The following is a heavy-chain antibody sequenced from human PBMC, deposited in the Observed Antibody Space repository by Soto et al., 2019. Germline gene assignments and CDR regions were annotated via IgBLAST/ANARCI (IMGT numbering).Heavy chain of an antibody. CDR1: GFTFSRFA. Sequence: GSLRLSCAASGFTFSRFAMNWVRQAPGKGLEWVSTISGSGDSTNYADSVKGRFTISRDNSKNTLYLQMNSLRAEDTALYYCAKDLVGATGQWYYYYGMDVWGQGTTVTVLL. CDR2: ISGSGDST. CDR3: AKDLVGATGQWYYYYGMDV. J-gene: IGHJ6*02. V-gene: IGHV3-23*01. D-gene: IGHD1-26*01.